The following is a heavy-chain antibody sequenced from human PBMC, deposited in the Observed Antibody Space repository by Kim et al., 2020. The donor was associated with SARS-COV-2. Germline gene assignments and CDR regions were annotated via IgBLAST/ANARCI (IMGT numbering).Heavy chain of an antibody. Sequence: GGSLRLSCAASGFTFSSYGMHWVRQAPGKGLEWVAVIWYDGSNKYYADSVKGRFTISRDNSKNTLYLQMNSLRAEDTAVYYCARERGLLGDPVPTAPLDYWGQGTLVTVSS. CDR2: IWYDGSNK. CDR3: ARERGLLGDPVPTAPLDY. CDR1: GFTFSSYG. V-gene: IGHV3-33*01. J-gene: IGHJ4*02. D-gene: IGHD2-21*02.